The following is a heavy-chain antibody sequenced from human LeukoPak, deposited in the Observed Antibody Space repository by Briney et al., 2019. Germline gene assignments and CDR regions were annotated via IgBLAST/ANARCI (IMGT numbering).Heavy chain of an antibody. CDR1: GITFITYA. V-gene: IGHV3-23*01. Sequence: PGGSLRLSCVASGITFITYAMTWVRQAPGKGLEWVSSISERGDTTYYADSVRGRFTISRDNSKNTLYLQMNSVRVEGTARYFLVCGNSFPGLWGLGNLV. D-gene: IGHD3-9*01. J-gene: IGHJ4*02. CDR2: ISERGDTT. CDR3: VCGNSFPGL.